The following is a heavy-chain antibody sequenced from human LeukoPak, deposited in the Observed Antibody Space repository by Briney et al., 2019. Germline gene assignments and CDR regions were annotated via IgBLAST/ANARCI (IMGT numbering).Heavy chain of an antibody. CDR3: ARAQHYDYIWGTSRPVTFDY. V-gene: IGHV1-2*02. CDR1: GYTFSDHY. CDR2: IDPSSGAT. J-gene: IGHJ4*02. Sequence: ASVKVSCKSSGYTFSDHYMHWVRQAPGQGLEWMGWIDPSSGATNYAQNFQGRVTMTRDTSINTAYMELSRLRSDDTAVYYCARAQHYDYIWGTSRPVTFDYWAREPWSPSPQ. D-gene: IGHD3-16*02.